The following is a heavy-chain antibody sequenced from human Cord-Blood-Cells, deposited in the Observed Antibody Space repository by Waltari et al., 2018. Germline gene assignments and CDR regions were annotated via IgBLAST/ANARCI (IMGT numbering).Heavy chain of an antibody. V-gene: IGHV3-30-3*01. D-gene: IGHD3-16*01. Sequence: QVQLVESGGGVVQPGRSLRLSCAASGFTFSSYAMHWVRQAPGKGLEWVAVISYDGSNKYYADSVKGRFTISRDNSKNTLYLQMNSLRAEDTAVYYCVRDLRRGFDYWGQGTLVTVSS. CDR3: VRDLRRGFDY. J-gene: IGHJ4*02. CDR2: ISYDGSNK. CDR1: GFTFSSYA.